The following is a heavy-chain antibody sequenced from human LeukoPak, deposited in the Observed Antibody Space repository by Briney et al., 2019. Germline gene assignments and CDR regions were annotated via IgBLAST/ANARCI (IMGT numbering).Heavy chain of an antibody. J-gene: IGHJ4*02. CDR1: GGSISSGDYY. V-gene: IGHV4-30-4*01. CDR3: ARECLSQESFDY. D-gene: IGHD3-16*01. CDR2: IYYSGRT. Sequence: PSQTLSLTCTVSGGSISSGDYYWSWIRQPPGKGLEWIGYIYYSGRTYYNPSLKSRVTISVDTSKNQFSLKLSSVTAADTAVYYCARECLSQESFDYWGQGTLVTVSS.